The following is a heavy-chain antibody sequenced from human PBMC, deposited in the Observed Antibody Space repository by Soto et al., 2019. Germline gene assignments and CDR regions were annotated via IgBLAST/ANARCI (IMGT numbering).Heavy chain of an antibody. CDR2: YIPIFGTA. J-gene: IGHJ3*02. D-gene: IGHD5-12*01. CDR1: GGTFSSYA. Sequence: QVQLVQSGAEVKKPGSSVKVSCKASGGTFSSYAISWVLQAPGQGLEWMGGYIPIFGTANYAQKFQGRVTNSADESTSTAYMELSSLRSEDTAVYYCAGGPDGYNSFGAFDIWGQGTMVTVSS. CDR3: AGGPDGYNSFGAFDI. V-gene: IGHV1-69*01.